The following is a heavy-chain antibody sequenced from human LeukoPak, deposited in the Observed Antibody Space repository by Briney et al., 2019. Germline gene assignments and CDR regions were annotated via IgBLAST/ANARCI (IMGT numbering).Heavy chain of an antibody. CDR2: VSAYNGNT. Sequence: GASGKVSCKASGYTFTSYGISWVRQAPAQGLEWMGWVSAYNGNTNYAQKLQGRVTMTTDTSTSTAYMEQRSLRSEDPAVYYCARGMRWELLRYNWFDPWGQGTLVTVSS. D-gene: IGHD1-26*01. V-gene: IGHV1-18*01. CDR1: GYTFTSYG. CDR3: ARGMRWELLRYNWFDP. J-gene: IGHJ5*02.